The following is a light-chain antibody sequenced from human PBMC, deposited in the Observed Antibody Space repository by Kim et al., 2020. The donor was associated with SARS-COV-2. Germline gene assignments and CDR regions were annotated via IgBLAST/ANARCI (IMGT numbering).Light chain of an antibody. V-gene: IGLV3-1*01. Sequence: SYELTQPPSVSVSPGQTASITCSGDNLGDKYACWYQQKSGQSPVVVIYQDNKRPSGIPERFSGSNSGNTATLTISGPQAMDEADYYCQAWDSSTAVFGGG. CDR1: NLGDKY. CDR2: QDN. J-gene: IGLJ3*02. CDR3: QAWDSSTAV.